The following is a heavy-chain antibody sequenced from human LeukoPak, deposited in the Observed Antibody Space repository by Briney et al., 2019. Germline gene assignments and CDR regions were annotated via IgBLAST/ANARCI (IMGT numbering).Heavy chain of an antibody. CDR3: AKRGVVIRVILVGFHKEAYYFDS. J-gene: IGHJ4*02. D-gene: IGHD2-15*01. Sequence: GGSLRLSRAVSGITLSNYGMSWVRQAPGKGLEWVAGISDSGRSTNYADSVKGRFTISRDNPKNTLYLQMNSLRAEDTAVYFCAKRGVVIRVILVGFHKEAYYFDSWGQGALVTVSS. V-gene: IGHV3-23*01. CDR2: ISDSGRST. CDR1: GITLSNYG.